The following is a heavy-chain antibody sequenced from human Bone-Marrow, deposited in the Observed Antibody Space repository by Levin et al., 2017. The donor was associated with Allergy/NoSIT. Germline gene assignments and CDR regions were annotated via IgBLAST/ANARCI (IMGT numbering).Heavy chain of an antibody. CDR1: GYTFSNYI. CDR3: ARVGELRLDY. D-gene: IGHD1-26*01. CDR2: ISAYSDNT. V-gene: IGHV1-18*01. J-gene: IGHJ4*02. Sequence: GASVKVSCKASGYTFSNYIITWVRQAPGQGLEWMGWISAYSDNTNYGQNFQGRVTMTTDTSTSTAYMELRSLRSDDTAVYYCARVGELRLDYWGQGTLVTVSS.